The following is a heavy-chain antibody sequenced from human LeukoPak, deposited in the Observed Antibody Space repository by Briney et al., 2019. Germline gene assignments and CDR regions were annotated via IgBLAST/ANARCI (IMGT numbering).Heavy chain of an antibody. CDR1: GFTFSSHW. Sequence: GGSLRLSCAASGFTFSSHWMSWVRQAPGKGLERVANINQDGSEKYYVDSVKGRFIISRDNAKNSLHLQMNSLRAEDTAVYYCARDHTAAGIIFDYWGQGALVTVSS. CDR3: ARDHTAAGIIFDY. D-gene: IGHD5-18*01. V-gene: IGHV3-7*01. J-gene: IGHJ4*02. CDR2: INQDGSEK.